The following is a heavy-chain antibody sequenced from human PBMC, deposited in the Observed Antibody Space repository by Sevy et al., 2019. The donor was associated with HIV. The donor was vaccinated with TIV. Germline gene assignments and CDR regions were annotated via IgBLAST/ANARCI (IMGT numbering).Heavy chain of an antibody. CDR1: GFTFSKYS. CDR3: AKDPRVTISGTTNYYYYMDV. Sequence: GGSLRLSCAASGFTFSKYSMSWVRQVPGKGLEWVAFIRHDGGNRYYVDSVKGQFTISRDNSRNTLYLQMNSLRPEDTAIYYCAKDPRVTISGTTNYYYYMDVWGKWTTVTVSS. CDR2: IRHDGGNR. J-gene: IGHJ6*03. D-gene: IGHD1-7*01. V-gene: IGHV3-30*02.